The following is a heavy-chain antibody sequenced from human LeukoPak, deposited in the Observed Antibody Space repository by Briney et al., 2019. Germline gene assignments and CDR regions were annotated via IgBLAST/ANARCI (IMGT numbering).Heavy chain of an antibody. CDR3: ASEPHTTKRWLRIHGYQYYMNV. V-gene: IGHV3-48*03. CDR2: ISNSGSTI. Sequence: GGSLRLSCAASGFTFSSHEMNWVRQAPGKWLEWISYISNSGSTIYYADSVKVRFTISRDNAKNSLYLQMNSLRAEDTAVYYCASEPHTTKRWLRIHGYQYYMNVWGKGTTVTVSS. CDR1: GFTFSSHE. J-gene: IGHJ6*03. D-gene: IGHD5-24*01.